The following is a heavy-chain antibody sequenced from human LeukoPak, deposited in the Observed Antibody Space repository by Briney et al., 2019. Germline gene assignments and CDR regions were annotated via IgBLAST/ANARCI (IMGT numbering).Heavy chain of an antibody. CDR3: ARDSPRYYYGWRGYYYGMDV. CDR2: INHSGST. Sequence: SETLPLTCAVYGGSFSGYYWSWIRQPPGKGLEWIGEINHSGSTNYNPSLKSRVTISVDTSKNQFSLKLSSVTAADTAVYYCARDSPRYYYGWRGYYYGMDVWGQGTTVTVSS. V-gene: IGHV4-34*01. J-gene: IGHJ6*02. D-gene: IGHD3-10*01. CDR1: GGSFSGYY.